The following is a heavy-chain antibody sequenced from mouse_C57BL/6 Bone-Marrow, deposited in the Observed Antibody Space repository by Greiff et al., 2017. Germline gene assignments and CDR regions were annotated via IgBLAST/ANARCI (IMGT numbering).Heavy chain of an antibody. CDR2: IRSKSNNYAT. J-gene: IGHJ1*03. D-gene: IGHD2-4*01. Sequence: EVQLVESGGGLVQPKGSLKLSCAASGFSFNTYAMNWVRPAPGKGLEWVARIRSKSNNYATYYADSVKDRFTISRDDSESMLYLQMNNLKTEDTAMYYCVRHPGDYHWYCDVWGTGTTVTVSS. V-gene: IGHV10-1*01. CDR3: VRHPGDYHWYCDV. CDR1: GFSFNTYA.